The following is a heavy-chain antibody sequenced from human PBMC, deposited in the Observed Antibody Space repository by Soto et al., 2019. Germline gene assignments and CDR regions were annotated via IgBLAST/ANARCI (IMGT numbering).Heavy chain of an antibody. D-gene: IGHD3-3*01. J-gene: IGHJ3*02. CDR2: ISSSGSTI. V-gene: IGHV3-48*03. CDR1: GFTFSSYE. Sequence: GSLRLSCAASGFTFSSYEMNWVRQAPGKGLEWVSYISSSGSTIYYADSVKGRFTISRDNAKNSLYLQMNSLRAEDTAVYYCARATNHYDFWSGYYLGAFDIWGQGTMVTVSS. CDR3: ARATNHYDFWSGYYLGAFDI.